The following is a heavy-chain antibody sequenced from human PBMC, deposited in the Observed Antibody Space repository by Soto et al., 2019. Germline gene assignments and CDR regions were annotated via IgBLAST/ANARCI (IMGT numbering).Heavy chain of an antibody. V-gene: IGHV3-23*01. CDR1: GFTFSNYA. D-gene: IGHD6-19*01. Sequence: EVQLLESGGGLVQPGGSLRLSCAASGFTFSNYAMNWVRQAPGKGLEWVSTISGSGSSPYYADSVKVRYTISRDNSKNALYRQMNSLRAGDLAIYYCAKEGYSGLYYFDSLGQGSLGTVSS. CDR3: AKEGYSGLYYFDS. CDR2: ISGSGSSP. J-gene: IGHJ4*02.